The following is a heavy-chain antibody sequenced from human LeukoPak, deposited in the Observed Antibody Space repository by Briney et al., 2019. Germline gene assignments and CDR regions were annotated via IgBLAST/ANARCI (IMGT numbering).Heavy chain of an antibody. CDR1: GFTFSSYG. Sequence: GGSLRLSCAASGFTFSSYGMHWVRQAPGKGLEWVAVISYDGSNKYYADSVKGRFTISRDNSKNTLYLQMNSLRAEDTAVYYCAKLVYGENVDYWGQGTLVTVSS. V-gene: IGHV3-30*18. CDR2: ISYDGSNK. CDR3: AKLVYGENVDY. D-gene: IGHD5/OR15-5a*01. J-gene: IGHJ4*02.